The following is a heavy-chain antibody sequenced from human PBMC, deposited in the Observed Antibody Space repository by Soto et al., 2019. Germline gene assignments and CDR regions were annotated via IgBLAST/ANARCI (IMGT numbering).Heavy chain of an antibody. D-gene: IGHD5-12*01. Sequence: QVQLVQSGAEVKKPGSSVKVSCKASGGTFSSYTISWVRQAPGQGLEWMGRIIPILGIANYAQKFQGRVTITADKSTSTASMELSSLRSEDTAVYYCARDSGYDSVGFDYWGQGTLVTVSS. CDR2: IIPILGIA. CDR1: GGTFSSYT. V-gene: IGHV1-69*08. CDR3: ARDSGYDSVGFDY. J-gene: IGHJ4*02.